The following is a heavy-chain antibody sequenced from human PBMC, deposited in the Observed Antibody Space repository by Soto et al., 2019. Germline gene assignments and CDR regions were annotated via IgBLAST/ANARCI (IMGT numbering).Heavy chain of an antibody. CDR3: ARPATGSPYDAFDI. D-gene: IGHD3-9*01. CDR1: GYTFTSYA. J-gene: IGHJ3*02. CDR2: INAGNGNT. V-gene: IGHV1-3*01. Sequence: ASVKVSCKASGYTFTSYAMHWVRQAPGQRLEWMGWINAGNGNTKYSQKFQGRVTITRDTSASTAYMELSSLRSEDTAMYYCARPATGSPYDAFDIWGQGTMVTVSS.